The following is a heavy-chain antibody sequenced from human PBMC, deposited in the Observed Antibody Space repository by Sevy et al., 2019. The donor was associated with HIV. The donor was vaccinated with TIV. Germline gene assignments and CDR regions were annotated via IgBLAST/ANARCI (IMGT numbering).Heavy chain of an antibody. V-gene: IGHV4-59*01. CDR3: ARDYYVIRPRGFDP. J-gene: IGHJ5*02. Sequence: SETLSLTCTVSGDSISSSFWSWIRQPPGKGLEWIGYLYGGGSTNYNPSLKSRVTFSVDTSKNQFSLRLNSVTAADTAVYYCARDYYVIRPRGFDPWGQGTLVTVSS. D-gene: IGHD3-10*02. CDR1: GDSISSSF. CDR2: LYGGGST.